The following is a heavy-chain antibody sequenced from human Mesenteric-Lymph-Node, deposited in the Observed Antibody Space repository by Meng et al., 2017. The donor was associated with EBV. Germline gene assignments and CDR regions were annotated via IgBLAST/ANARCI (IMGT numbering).Heavy chain of an antibody. V-gene: IGHV2-5*02. CDR1: GFSLSISGVG. CDR2: IYWDDDK. Sequence: QNTGKAPRPTLVKPTQTLTLTCTFSGFSLSISGVGVGWIRQPPGKALEWLALIYWDDDKRYSPSLKSRLTITKDTSKNQVVLTMTNMDPVDTATYYCARAVVVITGDWFDPWGQGTLVTVSS. D-gene: IGHD3-22*01. CDR3: ARAVVVITGDWFDP. J-gene: IGHJ5*02.